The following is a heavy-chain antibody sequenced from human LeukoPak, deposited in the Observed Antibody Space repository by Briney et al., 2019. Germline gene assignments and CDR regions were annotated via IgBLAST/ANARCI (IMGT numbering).Heavy chain of an antibody. CDR2: MNPNSGNT. Sequence: GASVKVSCKASGYTFTSYDINWVRQATGQGLEWMGWMNPNSGNTGHAQKFQGRVTMTRNTSISTAYMELSSLRSEDTAVYYCATGTRRDGYNADYWGQGTLVTVSS. V-gene: IGHV1-8*01. CDR3: ATGTRRDGYNADY. J-gene: IGHJ4*02. CDR1: GYTFTSYD. D-gene: IGHD5-24*01.